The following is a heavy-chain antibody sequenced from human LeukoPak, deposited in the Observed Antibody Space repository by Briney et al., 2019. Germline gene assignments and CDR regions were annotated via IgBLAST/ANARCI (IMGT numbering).Heavy chain of an antibody. Sequence: GGSLRLSCAASGFTFSSYAMSWVRQAPGKGLEWVSAISGSGGSTYYADSVKGRFTISRDNSKNTLYLQMNSLRADDTAVYYCAKGKGAPVVTPSDYWGQEPWSPSPQ. J-gene: IGHJ4*01. D-gene: IGHD1-26*01. CDR3: AKGKGAPVVTPSDY. CDR1: GFTFSSYA. CDR2: ISGSGGST. V-gene: IGHV3-23*01.